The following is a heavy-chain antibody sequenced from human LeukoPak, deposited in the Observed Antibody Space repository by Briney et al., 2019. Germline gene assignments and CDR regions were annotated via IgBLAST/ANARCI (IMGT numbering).Heavy chain of an antibody. Sequence: GASVKVSCKASGYTFTGYYMHWVRQAPGQGLEWMGWINPNSGGTNYAQKFQGRVTMTRDTSISTAYMELSRLRSDDTAVYYCARVRRYYDSSGSNSYYLDYWGQGTLVTVSS. CDR3: ARVRRYYDSSGSNSYYLDY. CDR2: INPNSGGT. CDR1: GYTFTGYY. J-gene: IGHJ4*02. V-gene: IGHV1-2*02. D-gene: IGHD3-22*01.